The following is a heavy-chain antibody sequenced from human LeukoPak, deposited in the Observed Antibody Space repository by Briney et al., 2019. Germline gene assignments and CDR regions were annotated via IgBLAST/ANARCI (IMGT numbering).Heavy chain of an antibody. CDR3: ARLIGGYHYVWGSYRYTHFDY. J-gene: IGHJ4*02. Sequence: GGSLRLSCAASGFTFSDYYMSWIRQAPGKGLEWVSYISSSGSTIYYADSVKGRFTISRDNAKNSLYLQMNSLRAEDTAVYYCARLIGGYHYVWGSYRYTHFDYWGQGTLVTFSS. D-gene: IGHD3-16*02. CDR2: ISSSGSTI. CDR1: GFTFSDYY. V-gene: IGHV3-11*01.